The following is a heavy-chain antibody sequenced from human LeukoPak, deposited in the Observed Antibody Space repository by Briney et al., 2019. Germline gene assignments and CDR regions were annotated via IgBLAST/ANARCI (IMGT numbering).Heavy chain of an antibody. CDR3: ARETGHSSNWYYYFDY. D-gene: IGHD6-13*01. V-gene: IGHV3-30*12. CDR2: ISYDGSIK. CDR1: GFTFSSYG. Sequence: QTGGSLRLSCAASGFTFSSYGMHWVRQAPGKGLEWVAVISYDGSIKFYADSVKGRFTISRDNSKNTLYLQMNSLRAEDTAVYYCARETGHSSNWYYYFDYWGQGTLVTVSS. J-gene: IGHJ4*02.